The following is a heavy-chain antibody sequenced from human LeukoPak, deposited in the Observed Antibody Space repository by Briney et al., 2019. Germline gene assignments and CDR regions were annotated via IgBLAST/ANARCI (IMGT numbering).Heavy chain of an antibody. Sequence: ASVKVSCKVSGYSLTQLSMHWVRQGIGRGLEWMGGFDPVDGETIYAQKFQGRVNMTENTSTDTAYMELSSLRSDDTAVYYCAILLEDYAFSTGSAKDYWGQGTLVIVSS. J-gene: IGHJ4*02. CDR1: GYSLTQLS. CDR2: FDPVDGET. D-gene: IGHD3-3*01. V-gene: IGHV1-24*01. CDR3: AILLEDYAFSTGSAKDY.